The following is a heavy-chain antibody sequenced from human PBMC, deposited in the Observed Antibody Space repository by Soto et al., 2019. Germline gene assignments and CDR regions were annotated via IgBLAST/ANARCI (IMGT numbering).Heavy chain of an antibody. CDR3: ARTSVGSSRDYFDY. J-gene: IGHJ4*02. CDR1: GFTVSSNY. V-gene: IGHV3-66*01. CDR2: IYSGGST. Sequence: EVQLVESGGGLVQPGGSLRLSCAASGFTVSSNYMSWVRQAPGKGLEWVSVIYSGGSTYYADSVKGRFTISRDNSKNTLYLQMNIMRAEDTAVYYWARTSVGSSRDYFDYWGQGTLVTVSS. D-gene: IGHD6-6*01.